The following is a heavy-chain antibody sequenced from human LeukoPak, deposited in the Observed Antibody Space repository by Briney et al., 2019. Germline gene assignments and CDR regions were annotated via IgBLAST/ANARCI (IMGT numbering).Heavy chain of an antibody. D-gene: IGHD1-20*01. Sequence: SETLSLTCTVSGGSISSSSYYGGWIRQPPGKGLEWIGSIYYSGSTYYNPSFKSRVTISVDTSKNQFSLKLSSVTAADTAVYYCARDNWNWFDPWGQGTLVTVSS. CDR1: GGSISSSSYY. CDR3: ARDNWNWFDP. CDR2: IYYSGST. J-gene: IGHJ5*02. V-gene: IGHV4-39*07.